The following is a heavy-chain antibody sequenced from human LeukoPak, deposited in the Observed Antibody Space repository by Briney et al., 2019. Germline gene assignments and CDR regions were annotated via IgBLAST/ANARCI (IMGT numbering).Heavy chain of an antibody. J-gene: IGHJ4*02. Sequence: GGSLRLSCTASGLNLISHWMTWVRQAPGKGRERVSNIRQDEGVKDYAHSVTGRFDFSRDNAKNAVYLQMDGLRAEDTAVYYCARDYGHSGYDYLPYYWGQGTLVTVSS. CDR1: GLNLISHW. V-gene: IGHV3-7*01. D-gene: IGHD5-12*01. CDR2: IRQDEGVK. CDR3: ARDYGHSGYDYLPYY.